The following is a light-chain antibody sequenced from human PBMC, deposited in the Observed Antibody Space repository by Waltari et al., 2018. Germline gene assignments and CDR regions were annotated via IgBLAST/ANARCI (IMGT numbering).Light chain of an antibody. J-gene: IGLJ3*02. V-gene: IGLV3-19*01. CDR3: DCRDSSRRHVV. CDR1: SLRGYY. CDR2: GRN. Sequence: SSELTQDPAVSVALGQTVRITCQRDSLRGYYGSWYQQKPGQAPVLLIYGRNNRPSGIPDRFSGSSSGNTISLTITGAQAEDEADYYCDCRDSSRRHVVFGGGTRLTVL.